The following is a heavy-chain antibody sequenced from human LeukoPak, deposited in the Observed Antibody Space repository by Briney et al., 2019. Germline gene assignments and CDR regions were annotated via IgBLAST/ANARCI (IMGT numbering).Heavy chain of an antibody. CDR1: GFTFSTYW. V-gene: IGHV3-7*01. J-gene: IGHJ4*02. Sequence: GGSLRLSCAVSGFTFSTYWMSWVRQAPGKGLEWVANIKQDGSQKYYVHSVKGRFTISRDNAKNSLYLQMNSLRAEDTAVYYCARDEGANWGQGTLVTVSS. D-gene: IGHD3-16*01. CDR3: ARDEGAN. CDR2: IKQDGSQK.